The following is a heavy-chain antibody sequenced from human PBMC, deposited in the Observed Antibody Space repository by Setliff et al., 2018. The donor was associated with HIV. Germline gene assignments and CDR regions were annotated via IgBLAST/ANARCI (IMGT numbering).Heavy chain of an antibody. Sequence: GASVKVSCKASGYTFNNYGISWVRQAPGQGLEWMGWINTHSGYTNYAQNVQGRVTVTMDTSTSTAYMELRSLKSDDTAVYYCARGKTWLRFFDYWGQGTLVTVS. CDR1: GYTFNNYG. V-gene: IGHV1-18*01. CDR2: INTHSGYT. D-gene: IGHD5-12*01. CDR3: ARGKTWLRFFDY. J-gene: IGHJ4*02.